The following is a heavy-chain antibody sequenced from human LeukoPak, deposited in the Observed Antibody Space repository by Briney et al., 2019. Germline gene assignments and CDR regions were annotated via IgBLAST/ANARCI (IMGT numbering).Heavy chain of an antibody. CDR2: ISGSGGST. CDR3: AKDHDYGGNSAEYFQH. J-gene: IGHJ1*01. D-gene: IGHD4-23*01. CDR1: GFTFSSYA. V-gene: IGHV3-23*01. Sequence: GGSLRLSCAASGFTFSSYAMSWVRQAPGKGLEWVSAISGSGGSTYYADSVKGRFTISRDNSKNTLYLQMNSLRAEDTAVYYCAKDHDYGGNSAEYFQHWGQGTLVIVSS.